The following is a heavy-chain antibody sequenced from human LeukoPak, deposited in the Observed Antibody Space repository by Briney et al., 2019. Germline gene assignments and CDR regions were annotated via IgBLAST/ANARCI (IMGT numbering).Heavy chain of an antibody. V-gene: IGHV3-23*01. CDR1: GDTFSSYG. CDR2: ISGSGGST. CDR3: ARGRYSSSWSPWFGP. D-gene: IGHD6-13*01. Sequence: GGSLRLSCAASGDTFSSYGMSWVRQAPGTGLEWVSAISGSGGSTYYADSVKGRFTISRDNAKNSLYLQMNSLRAEDTAVYYCARGRYSSSWSPWFGPWGQGTLVTVSS. J-gene: IGHJ5*02.